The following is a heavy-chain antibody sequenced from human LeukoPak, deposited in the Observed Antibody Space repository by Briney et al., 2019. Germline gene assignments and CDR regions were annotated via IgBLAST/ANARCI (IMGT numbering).Heavy chain of an antibody. CDR1: GFTFSSYW. Sequence: PGGSLSLSCAASGFTFSSYWMSWVRQAPGKGPMWVSQINSDGSATSCADPVKGRCTISRDNAKNMLYLEMNSLRVEDTAVYFCTRDHGLDVWGQGTTVTVSS. J-gene: IGHJ6*02. CDR2: INSDGSAT. CDR3: TRDHGLDV. V-gene: IGHV3-74*01.